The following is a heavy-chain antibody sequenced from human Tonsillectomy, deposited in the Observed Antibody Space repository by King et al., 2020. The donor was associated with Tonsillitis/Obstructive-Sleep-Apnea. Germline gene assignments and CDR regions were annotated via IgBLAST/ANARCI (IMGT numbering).Heavy chain of an antibody. J-gene: IGHJ4*02. V-gene: IGHV5-51*01. Sequence: DVQLVESGAEVKKPGESLKISCKGSGYSFSNYWIGWVRQMPGKGLEWMGISNPGDSEIRYSPSFQGQVTISADKSISTAYLQWSSLKASDTAMYYCARLADTAMGLFDYWGQGTLVTVSS. D-gene: IGHD5-18*01. CDR3: ARLADTAMGLFDY. CDR2: SNPGDSEI. CDR1: GYSFSNYW.